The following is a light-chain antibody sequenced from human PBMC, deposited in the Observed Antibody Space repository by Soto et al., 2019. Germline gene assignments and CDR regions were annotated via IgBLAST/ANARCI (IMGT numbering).Light chain of an antibody. CDR1: STDFVGYNR. CDR2: EVS. V-gene: IGLV2-18*01. CDR3: SLYTSENAYV. Sequence: QSALTRPPSVSGSPGQSVTISCTGTSTDFVGYNRVSWYQQPPGTAPKLMIYEVSKRPSGVPDRFSGSKSGNTASLTISGLQAADEADYYCSLYTSENAYVFGTGTKLTVL. J-gene: IGLJ1*01.